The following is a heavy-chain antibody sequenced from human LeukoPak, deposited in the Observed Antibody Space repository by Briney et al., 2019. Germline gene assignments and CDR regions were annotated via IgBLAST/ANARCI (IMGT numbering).Heavy chain of an antibody. D-gene: IGHD2-21*01. CDR2: IRSKIDGGAT. V-gene: IGHV3-15*07. CDR1: GFNVNNAW. J-gene: IGHJ4*02. CDR3: YTSITDY. Sequence: PGGSLRLSYAASGFNVNNAWMSWVRQAPGKGLEWVGRIRSKIDGGATDYAAPVEGRFTISRDDSKNTLYLQINSLKIEDTAMYYCYTSITDYWGQGTLVTVSS.